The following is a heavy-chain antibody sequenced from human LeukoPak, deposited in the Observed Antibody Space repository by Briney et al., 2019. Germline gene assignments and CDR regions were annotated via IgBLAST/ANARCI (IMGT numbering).Heavy chain of an antibody. CDR3: ARSPLSGSPCFMDV. CDR1: GFSLTTSGMR. J-gene: IGHJ6*03. V-gene: IGHV2-70*04. CDR2: IDWDDDK. Sequence: SGPTLVNPTQTLTLTCTFSGFSLTTSGMRVHWIRPPPGKALEWLARIDWDDDKFYSTSLKTRLTISKDTSKNQVVLTMTNLDPVDTATYYCARSPLSGSPCFMDVWGKGTTVTVSS. D-gene: IGHD1-26*01.